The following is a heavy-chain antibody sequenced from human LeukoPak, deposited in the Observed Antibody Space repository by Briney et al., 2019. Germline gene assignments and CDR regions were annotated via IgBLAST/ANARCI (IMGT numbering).Heavy chain of an antibody. D-gene: IGHD1-26*01. CDR3: ARDSGRHTPFDY. CDR1: GGSISSSYYY. CDR2: IYTSGST. V-gene: IGHV4-39*07. Sequence: SETLSLTCSVSGGSISSSYYYWGWIRQPPGKGLEWIGRIYTSGSTNYNPSLKSRVTMSVDTSKNQFSLKLSSVTAADTAVYYCARDSGRHTPFDYWGQGTLVTVSS. J-gene: IGHJ4*02.